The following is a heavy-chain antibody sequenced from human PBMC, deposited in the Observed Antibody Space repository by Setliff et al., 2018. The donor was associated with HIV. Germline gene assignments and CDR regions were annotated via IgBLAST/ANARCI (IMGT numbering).Heavy chain of an antibody. J-gene: IGHJ5*02. D-gene: IGHD5-18*01. CDR1: GDSISSYY. Sequence: SETLSLTCTVSGDSISSYYWTWIRQPPGKGLEWIGYVYYSGSSNYNPSLQSRVTISVDTSKNQFSLKLYSVTAADTSVYYCARRWGIRGYSSWGQGTLVTVSS. CDR2: VYYSGSS. CDR3: ARRWGIRGYSS. V-gene: IGHV4-59*12.